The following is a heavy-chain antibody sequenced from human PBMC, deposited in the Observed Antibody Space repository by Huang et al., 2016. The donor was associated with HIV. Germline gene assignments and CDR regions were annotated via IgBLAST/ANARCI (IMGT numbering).Heavy chain of an antibody. D-gene: IGHD6-19*01. CDR2: IWYDGSNK. CDR3: ALKGDSSGWEYFRH. Sequence: QVQLVESGGGVVQPGRSLRLSCAASGFTFSSYGMHWVRQAPGKGLEGVAVIWYDGSNKYYADSVKGRFTSSRDNSKNTLYLQMNSLKTEDTAVYYCALKGDSSGWEYFRHWGQGTLVTVSS. J-gene: IGHJ1*01. CDR1: GFTFSSYG. V-gene: IGHV3-33*08.